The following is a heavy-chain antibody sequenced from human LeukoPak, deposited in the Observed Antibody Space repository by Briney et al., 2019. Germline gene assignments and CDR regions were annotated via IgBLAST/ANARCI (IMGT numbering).Heavy chain of an antibody. Sequence: PSETLSLTCTVSGGSISSFYWSWIPQPPGKGLEWIGSIYYSGSTNYNPSLKSRVTISVDTSKKQFSLKLSSVTAADTAVYYCASNYYGSGSLDYWGQGNLVTVSS. CDR3: ASNYYGSGSLDY. V-gene: IGHV4-59*08. CDR1: GGSISSFY. D-gene: IGHD3-10*01. J-gene: IGHJ4*02. CDR2: IYYSGST.